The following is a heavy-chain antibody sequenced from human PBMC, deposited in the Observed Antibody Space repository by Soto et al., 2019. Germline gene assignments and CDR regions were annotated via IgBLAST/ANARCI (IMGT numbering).Heavy chain of an antibody. CDR2: ITYDGTKK. J-gene: IGHJ4*02. CDR3: AKDQIGFCGGDCYLLDF. V-gene: IGHV3-30*18. Sequence: QVQLVESGGGVVQPGRSLRLSCAVSGFTFSAYGMHWVRQAPGKGLEWVALITYDGTKKYYADSVKGRFTISRDTSKNTLYLQMNRLRAEDTAVYYCAKDQIGFCGGDCYLLDFWGQGTLVTVSS. CDR1: GFTFSAYG. D-gene: IGHD2-21*02.